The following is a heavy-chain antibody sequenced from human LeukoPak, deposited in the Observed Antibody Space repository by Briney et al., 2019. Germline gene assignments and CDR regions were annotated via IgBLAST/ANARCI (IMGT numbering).Heavy chain of an antibody. CDR1: GESFSDFY. D-gene: IGHD6-13*01. CDR2: INHSGST. V-gene: IGHV4-34*01. CDR3: AKTRWSLDY. Sequence: PSETLSPTCAVYGESFSDFYWSWIRQPPGKGLEWIGEINHSGSTNYNPSLKSRVTISVDTSKSQFSLRLSSVTAADTAVYYCAKTRWSLDYWGQGTLVTVSS. J-gene: IGHJ4*02.